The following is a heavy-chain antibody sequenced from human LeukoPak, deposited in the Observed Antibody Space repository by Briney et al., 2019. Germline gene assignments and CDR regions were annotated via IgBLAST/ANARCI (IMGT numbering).Heavy chain of an antibody. J-gene: IGHJ4*02. V-gene: IGHV3-11*04. CDR3: ARDNTNNDY. CDR1: GFTFSDYY. Sequence: GGSLRLSCAASGFTFSDYYMSWIRQAPGKGLEWVSYISSSGSTKCYAESVKGRFTISRDNAKNSLYLQMNSLRVEDTAVYYCARDNTNNDYWGQGTLVTVSS. CDR2: ISSSGSTK. D-gene: IGHD1/OR15-1a*01.